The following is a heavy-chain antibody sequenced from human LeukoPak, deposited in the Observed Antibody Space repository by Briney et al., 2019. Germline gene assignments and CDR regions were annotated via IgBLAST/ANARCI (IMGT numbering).Heavy chain of an antibody. CDR1: GFTFSSYW. D-gene: IGHD1-26*01. CDR3: ARERNVVGGPIFDS. V-gene: IGHV3-7*04. Sequence: GGSLRLSCAASGFTFSSYWMSWVRQAPGKGLEWVANIKQDGSEKSYVDSVKGRISISRDNAKSSMYLQMNSLRAGDTAVYYCARERNVVGGPIFDSWGQGTLVTVSS. CDR2: IKQDGSEK. J-gene: IGHJ4*02.